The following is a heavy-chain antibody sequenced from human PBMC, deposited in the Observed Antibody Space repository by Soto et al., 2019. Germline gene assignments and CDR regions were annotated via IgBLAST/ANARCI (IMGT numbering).Heavy chain of an antibody. J-gene: IGHJ6*02. CDR2: ISYDGSNK. CDR1: GFTFSSYA. D-gene: IGHD6-6*01. CDR3: ARGGIAARLYYYYGMDV. V-gene: IGHV3-30-3*01. Sequence: GGSLRLSCAASGFTFSSYAMHWVRQAPGKGLEWVVVISYDGSNKYYADSVKGRFTISRDNSKNTLYLQMNSLRAEDTAVYYCARGGIAARLYYYYGMDVWGQGTTVTV.